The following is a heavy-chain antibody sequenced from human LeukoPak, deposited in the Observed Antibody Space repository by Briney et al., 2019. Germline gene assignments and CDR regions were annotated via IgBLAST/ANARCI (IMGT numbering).Heavy chain of an antibody. CDR2: VSESGAST. V-gene: IGHV3-23*01. D-gene: IGHD3-9*01. CDR3: ANGPHYNILTGFYKVRSHLDY. Sequence: GGSLRLSCVASGFTFSTYVMGWVRQVSGKGLEWVSIVSESGASTYYADSVKGRFTISRDNSKNTLFLQMNSLRSEDTALYYCANGPHYNILTGFYKVRSHLDYWGQGTLVTVSS. J-gene: IGHJ4*02. CDR1: GFTFSTYV.